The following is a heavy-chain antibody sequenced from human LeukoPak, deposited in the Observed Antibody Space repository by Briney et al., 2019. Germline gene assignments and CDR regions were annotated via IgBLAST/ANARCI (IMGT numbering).Heavy chain of an antibody. V-gene: IGHV3-23*01. J-gene: IGHJ4*02. CDR2: VSGSGDST. CDR3: AREGGGPSGPLDY. D-gene: IGHD3-3*01. CDR1: GFTFSSYA. Sequence: GGSLRLSCAASGFTFSSYAMSWVRQAPGKGLEWVSAVSGSGDSTYYADSVKGRFTISRDNSKNALYLQMNSLRAEDTAVYYCAREGGGPSGPLDYWGQGTLVTVSS.